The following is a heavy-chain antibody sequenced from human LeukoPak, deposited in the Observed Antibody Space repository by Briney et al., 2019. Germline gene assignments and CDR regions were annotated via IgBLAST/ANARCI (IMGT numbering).Heavy chain of an antibody. V-gene: IGHV3-48*04. J-gene: IGHJ4*02. D-gene: IGHD4-17*01. CDR1: GFTFSYYS. CDR2: ISSSGSSI. CDR3: ARDALAVTTSGMLDY. Sequence: PGGSLRLSCAASGFTFSYYSMNWVRQAPGKGLEWVSYISSSGSSIYYADSVKGRFTISRDNAKNSLFLQMNSLRAEDTAVYYCARDALAVTTSGMLDYWGQGTLVTVSS.